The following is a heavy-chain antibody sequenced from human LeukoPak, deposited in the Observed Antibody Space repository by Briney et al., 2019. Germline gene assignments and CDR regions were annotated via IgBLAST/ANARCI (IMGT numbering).Heavy chain of an antibody. CDR2: IYYSGST. V-gene: IGHV4-39*02. J-gene: IGHJ4*02. D-gene: IGHD6-13*01. CDR1: GGSISSSSYY. Sequence: SETLSLXCTVSGGSISSSSYYWGWIRQPPGKGLEWIGSIYYSGSTYYNPSLKSRVTISVDTSKNQFSPKLSSVTAADTAVYYCARDLRTMVLAAAGTVYWGQGTLVTVSS. CDR3: ARDLRTMVLAAAGTVY.